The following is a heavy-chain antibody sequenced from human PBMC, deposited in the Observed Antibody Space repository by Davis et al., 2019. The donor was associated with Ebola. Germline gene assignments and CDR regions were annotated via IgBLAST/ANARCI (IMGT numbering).Heavy chain of an antibody. CDR1: GGSISSGDYY. Sequence: MPSETLSLTCTVSGGSISSGDYYWSWIRQPPGKGLEWIGYIYYSGSTYYNPSLKSRVTISVDTSKNQFSLQLNSVTPEDTAVYYCARDRVAVAGSQLYYYYGMDVWGQGTTVTVSS. D-gene: IGHD6-19*01. V-gene: IGHV4-30-4*01. CDR3: ARDRVAVAGSQLYYYYGMDV. CDR2: IYYSGST. J-gene: IGHJ6*02.